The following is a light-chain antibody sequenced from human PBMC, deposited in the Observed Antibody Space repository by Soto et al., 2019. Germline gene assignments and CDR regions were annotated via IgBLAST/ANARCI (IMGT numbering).Light chain of an antibody. CDR3: SSYAGSNNLGV. J-gene: IGLJ3*02. Sequence: QSALTQPPSASGSPGQSVTISCTGTSSDVGGYNYVSWYQQHPGKAPKLMIYEVSKRPSGVPDRFSASKSGNTASLTVSGLQADDEADYYCSSYAGSNNLGVFGGGTQLTVL. CDR2: EVS. V-gene: IGLV2-8*01. CDR1: SSDVGGYNY.